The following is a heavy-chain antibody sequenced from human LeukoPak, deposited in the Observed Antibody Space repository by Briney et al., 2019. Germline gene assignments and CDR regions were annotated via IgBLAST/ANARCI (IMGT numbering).Heavy chain of an antibody. Sequence: ASVKVSCKASGYTFTSYYMHWVRQAPGQGPEWMGVISPSGGSTTYAQKFQGRVTLTRDMSTSIDYLELSSLRSEDTAVYYCARTYDSGGYYLYWYFDLWGRGTLVTVSS. J-gene: IGHJ2*01. CDR2: ISPSGGST. CDR1: GYTFTSYY. CDR3: ARTYDSGGYYLYWYFDL. D-gene: IGHD3-22*01. V-gene: IGHV1-46*01.